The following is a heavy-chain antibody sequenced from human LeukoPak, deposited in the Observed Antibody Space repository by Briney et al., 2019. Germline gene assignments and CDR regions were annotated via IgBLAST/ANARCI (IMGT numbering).Heavy chain of an antibody. V-gene: IGHV3-30*18. CDR3: AKDLASEEPAY. J-gene: IGHJ4*02. Sequence: GGSLRLSCAASGFTFSSYGMHWVRQAPGKGLEWVAVISYDGSNKYYADSVKGRFTISRDNSKNTLYLQMNSLRAEDTAVYYCAKDLASEEPAYWGQGTLVTVSS. CDR1: GFTFSSYG. D-gene: IGHD1-14*01. CDR2: ISYDGSNK.